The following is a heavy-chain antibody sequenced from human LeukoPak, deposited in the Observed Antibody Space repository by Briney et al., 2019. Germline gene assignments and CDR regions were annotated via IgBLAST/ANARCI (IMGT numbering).Heavy chain of an antibody. D-gene: IGHD2-15*01. J-gene: IGHJ4*02. CDR2: ISASARST. CDR3: AKVTSAGSCYQPDY. Sequence: QPGGSLRLSCAASGFTFRNYGMNWVRQAPGKGLEWVSGISASARSTFYADSVKGRFTISRDNSQNTLYLQMNNLGAEDTAVYYCAKVTSAGSCYQPDYWGQGTLVTVSS. V-gene: IGHV3-23*01. CDR1: GFTFRNYG.